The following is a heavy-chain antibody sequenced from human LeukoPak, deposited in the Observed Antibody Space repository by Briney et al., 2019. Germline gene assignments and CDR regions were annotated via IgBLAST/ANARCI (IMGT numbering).Heavy chain of an antibody. CDR1: GGSISSSSYC. Sequence: PSETLSLTCTVSGGSISSSSYCWGWIRQPPGKGLEWIGSIYYSGSTYYNPSLKSRVTISVDTSKNQFSLKLSSVTAADTAVYYCARQRSYYDFWSGYLDAFDIWGQGTMVTVSS. J-gene: IGHJ3*02. CDR2: IYYSGST. D-gene: IGHD3-3*01. V-gene: IGHV4-39*01. CDR3: ARQRSYYDFWSGYLDAFDI.